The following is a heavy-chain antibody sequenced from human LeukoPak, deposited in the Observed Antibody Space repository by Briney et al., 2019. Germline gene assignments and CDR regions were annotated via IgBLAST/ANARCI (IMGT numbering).Heavy chain of an antibody. D-gene: IGHD6-13*01. CDR2: INHSGST. CDR3: ARVPKGIAAAGPPAGKPYFDY. V-gene: IGHV4-34*01. J-gene: IGHJ4*02. CDR1: GGSFSGYY. Sequence: SETLSLTCAVYGGSFSGYYWSWIRQPPGKGLEWIGEINHSGSTNYNPSLKSRVTISVDTSKSQFSLKLSSVTAADTAVYYCARVPKGIAAAGPPAGKPYFDYWGQGTLVTVSS.